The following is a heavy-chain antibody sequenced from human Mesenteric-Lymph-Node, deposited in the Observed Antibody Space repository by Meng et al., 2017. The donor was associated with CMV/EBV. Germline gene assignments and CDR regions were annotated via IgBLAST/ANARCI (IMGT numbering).Heavy chain of an antibody. J-gene: IGHJ6*02. CDR1: GASISTYY. CDR2: IYYRGGT. D-gene: IGHD1-1*01. V-gene: IGHV4-59*01. Sequence: SETLSLTCTVSGASISTYYWSWIRQAPGKGLEWIGYIYYRGGTDYNPSLRSRVTISGGASKNQFSLMLSSVTAADTAVYYCVKFSATGGYYNGMDVWGQGTTVTVSS. CDR3: VKFSATGGYYNGMDV.